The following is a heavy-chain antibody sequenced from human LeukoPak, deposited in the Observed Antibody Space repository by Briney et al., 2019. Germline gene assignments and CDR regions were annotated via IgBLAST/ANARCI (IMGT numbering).Heavy chain of an antibody. CDR2: ISGSGGST. CDR1: GFTFSSYA. D-gene: IGHD3-3*01. CDR3: AKTGYYDFWSGRIDFDY. Sequence: GGSLRLSCAASGFTFSSYAMSWVRQAPGKGLEWVSAISGSGGSTYYADSVKGRFTISRDNSKNTLYLQMNSLRAEDTAVYYCAKTGYYDFWSGRIDFDYWGQGTLVTVSS. V-gene: IGHV3-23*01. J-gene: IGHJ4*02.